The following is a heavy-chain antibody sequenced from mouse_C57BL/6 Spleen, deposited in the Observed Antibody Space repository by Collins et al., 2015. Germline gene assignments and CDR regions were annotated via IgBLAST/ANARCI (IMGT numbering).Heavy chain of an antibody. Sequence: QIQLVQSGPELKKPGETVKISCKASGXTFTTYGMSWVKQAPGKGLKWMGWINTYSGVPTYADDFKGRFAFSLETSASTAYLQINNLKNEDTATYFCARERRVMDYWGQGTSVTVSS. J-gene: IGHJ4*01. CDR3: ARERRVMDY. CDR2: INTYSGVP. CDR1: GXTFTTYG. V-gene: IGHV9-3*01.